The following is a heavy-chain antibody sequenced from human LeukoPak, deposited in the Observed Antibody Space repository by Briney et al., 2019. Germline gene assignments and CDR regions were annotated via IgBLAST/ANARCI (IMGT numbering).Heavy chain of an antibody. Sequence: SETLSLTCTVSGGSISSYYWTWIRQPPGKGLEWIGYTHASGPTNYNPVLRSRVTISIDTSKNQFSLKLTSVTAADTAVYYCARRVGGVVTPSYFYYYYMDVWGKGTTVTVSS. CDR3: ARRVGGVVTPSYFYYYYMDV. CDR1: GGSISSYY. V-gene: IGHV4-4*09. D-gene: IGHD4-23*01. CDR2: THASGPT. J-gene: IGHJ6*03.